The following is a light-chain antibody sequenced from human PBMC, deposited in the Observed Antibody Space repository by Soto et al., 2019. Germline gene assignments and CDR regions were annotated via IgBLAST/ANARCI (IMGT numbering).Light chain of an antibody. V-gene: IGKV3-15*01. CDR1: QSVSSN. Sequence: EIVMTQSPATLSVSPGERATLSCRASQSVSSNLAWYQQKPGQAPRLLIYGASTRATGIPAGFSGSGSGTEFTLTISSLLSEDFAVYYCQQYNNWPSLTFGGGTKVDIK. CDR2: GAS. J-gene: IGKJ4*01. CDR3: QQYNNWPSLT.